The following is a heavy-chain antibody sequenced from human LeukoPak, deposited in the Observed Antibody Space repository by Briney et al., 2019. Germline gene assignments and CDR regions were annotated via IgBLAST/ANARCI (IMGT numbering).Heavy chain of an antibody. Sequence: SQTLSLTCVISGDSVSSNSGAWNWIRQSPSRGLEWLGRTYYRSKWYHEYALSVKSRITFNPDTTKNHFSLQLSSVTPEDTAVYYCVRGGVEAPASMGFDYWGQGTLVTVSS. CDR2: TYYRSKWYH. V-gene: IGHV6-1*01. D-gene: IGHD3-10*01. CDR3: VRGGVEAPASMGFDY. J-gene: IGHJ4*02. CDR1: GDSVSSNSGA.